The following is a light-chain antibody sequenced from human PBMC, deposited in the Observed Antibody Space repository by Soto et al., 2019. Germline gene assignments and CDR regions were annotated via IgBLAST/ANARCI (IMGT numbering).Light chain of an antibody. CDR1: QSVSNDY. J-gene: IGKJ1*01. Sequence: EIALTQSQDTLSVSSWERATLSCRASQSVSNDYLAWYQQKPGQAPRLLIYGASNRATGIPDRFSGSGSGTDFTLTISRLEPEDFAVYYCQQYGSSGTFGQGTKVDI. V-gene: IGKV3-20*01. CDR2: GAS. CDR3: QQYGSSGT.